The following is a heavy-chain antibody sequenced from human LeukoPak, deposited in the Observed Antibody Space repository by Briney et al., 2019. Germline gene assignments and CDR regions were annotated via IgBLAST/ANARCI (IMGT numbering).Heavy chain of an antibody. V-gene: IGHV4-31*03. CDR3: AGIAENFDY. Sequence: PSQTLSLTCTVSGGSLSSGGYYWRWLRQHPGKGLEWIGYIYYSGSTYYNPSLKSRVTISVDTSKNQFSLKLSSVTAADTAVYYCAGIAENFDYWGQGTLVTVSS. CDR2: IYYSGST. D-gene: IGHD6-13*01. J-gene: IGHJ4*02. CDR1: GGSLSSGGYY.